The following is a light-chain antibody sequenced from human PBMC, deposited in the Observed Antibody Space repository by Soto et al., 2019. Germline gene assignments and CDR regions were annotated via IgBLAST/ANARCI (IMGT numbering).Light chain of an antibody. J-gene: IGKJ1*01. CDR3: QQYGDSPWT. CDR2: DAS. Sequence: EVVMTHSPATLSVSPWYRSTLTFSSGRSVDSSLAWYQQKPGQAPRLLIYDASTRATGIPARFSGSGSGTEFTLSISSLQSEYFAVYFCQQYGDSPWTFGQGTKVDI. V-gene: IGKV3-15*01. CDR1: RSVDSS.